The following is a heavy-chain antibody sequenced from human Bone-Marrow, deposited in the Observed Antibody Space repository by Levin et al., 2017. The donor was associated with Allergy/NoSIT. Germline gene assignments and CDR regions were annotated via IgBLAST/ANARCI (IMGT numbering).Heavy chain of an antibody. CDR2: ITGSGVET. CDR3: AKGTTKWELYDY. J-gene: IGHJ4*02. CDR1: GFTFSHNA. D-gene: IGHD1-26*01. V-gene: IGHV3-23*01. Sequence: HGESLKISCAASGFTFSHNAMSWVRQAPGKGLEWVSAITGSGVETFYADSVKGRFTISRDNSKNTLHLQMSSLRGEDTAVYYYAKGTTKWELYDYWGQGTLVTVSS.